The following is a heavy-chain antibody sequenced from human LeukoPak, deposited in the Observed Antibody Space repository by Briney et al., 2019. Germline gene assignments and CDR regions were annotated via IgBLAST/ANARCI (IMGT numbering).Heavy chain of an antibody. CDR3: ARSHLVGARKFSYIDY. D-gene: IGHD1-26*01. V-gene: IGHV1-69*05. J-gene: IGHJ4*02. CDR2: ISPIFGTA. Sequence: RASVKVSCKASGGTFSSYAISWVRQAPGQGLEWMGGISPIFGTANYAQKFQGRVTITTDESTSTAYMELSSLRSEDTAVYYCARSHLVGARKFSYIDYWGQGTLVTVSS. CDR1: GGTFSSYA.